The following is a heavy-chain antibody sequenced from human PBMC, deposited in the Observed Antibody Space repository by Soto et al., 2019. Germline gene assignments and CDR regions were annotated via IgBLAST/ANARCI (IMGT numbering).Heavy chain of an antibody. J-gene: IGHJ4*01. CDR3: ARDGVAAGNINFDY. CDR1: GYMFTKSS. CDR2: ISGDSGNT. V-gene: IGHV1-3*01. D-gene: IGHD6-19*01. Sequence: GSVEVSCKASGYMFTKSSMHWVLQAPGQRLEWMGWISGDSGNTKYSPKLQDRVTITRDTSASTAYMELSSLRSEDTALYYCARDGVAAGNINFDYWGQGTLVTVSS.